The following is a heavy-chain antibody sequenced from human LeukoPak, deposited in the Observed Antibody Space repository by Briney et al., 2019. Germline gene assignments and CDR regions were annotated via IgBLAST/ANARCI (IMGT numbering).Heavy chain of an antibody. D-gene: IGHD4-17*01. J-gene: IGHJ6*02. CDR2: ISAYNGNT. Sequence: ASVKVSCEASGYTFTSYGISWVRQAPGQGLEWMGWISAYNGNTNYAQKLQGRVTMTTDTSTSTAYMELRSLRSDDTAVYYCAREDYGHYSYYYYYGMDVWGQGTTVTVSS. CDR1: GYTFTSYG. V-gene: IGHV1-18*01. CDR3: AREDYGHYSYYYYYGMDV.